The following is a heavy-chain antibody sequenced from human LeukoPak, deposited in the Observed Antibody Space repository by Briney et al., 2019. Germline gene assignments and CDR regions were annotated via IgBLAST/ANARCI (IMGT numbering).Heavy chain of an antibody. V-gene: IGHV6-1*01. CDR2: TYYRSKWYN. J-gene: IGHJ5*02. D-gene: IGHD6-13*01. CDR3: ARDLRSSRYSSSWYPRFDP. CDR1: GDSVSSNSAA. Sequence: SQTLSLTCAISGDSVSSNSAAWNWIRQSPSRGLEWLGRTYYRSKWYNDYAVSVKSRITINPDTSKNQFSLQLSSVTPEDTAVYYCARDLRSSRYSSSWYPRFDPWGQGTLVTVSS.